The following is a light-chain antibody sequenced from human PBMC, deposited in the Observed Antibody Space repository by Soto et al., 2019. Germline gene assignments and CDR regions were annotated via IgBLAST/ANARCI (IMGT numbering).Light chain of an antibody. V-gene: IGLV1-44*01. Sequence: QSALTQPPSLSGTPGQRVTISCSGSNSNIGRYSVNWSQHFPGTAPKILIYSDDERPSGVPDRFSGSKSGTSASLAISGLQSEDEAEYYCAAWDDNLNGPLFGGGTKLTVL. CDR3: AAWDDNLNGPL. CDR2: SDD. J-gene: IGLJ3*02. CDR1: NSNIGRYS.